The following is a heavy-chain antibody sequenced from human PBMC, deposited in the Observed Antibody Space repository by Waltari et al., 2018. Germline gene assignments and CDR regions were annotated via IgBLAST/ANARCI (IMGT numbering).Heavy chain of an antibody. V-gene: IGHV3-21*01. CDR1: GFTFSSYS. CDR3: ARDEAAGFDY. D-gene: IGHD6-13*01. CDR2: ISSSSSYI. J-gene: IGHJ4*02. Sequence: EVQLVESGGGLVKPGGSLRLSCAASGFTFSSYSMTWVRQAPGKGLEWVSSISSSSSYIYYADSVKGRFTISRDNAKNSLYLQMNSLRAEDTAVYYCARDEAAGFDYWGQGTLVTVSS.